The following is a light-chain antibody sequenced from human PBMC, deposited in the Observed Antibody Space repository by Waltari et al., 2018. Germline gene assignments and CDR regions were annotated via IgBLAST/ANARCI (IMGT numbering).Light chain of an antibody. V-gene: IGLV2-14*03. CDR1: RSYVGTHNY. CDR2: DVS. J-gene: IGLJ1*01. CDR3: NSYTNSGTYV. Sequence: QSALTQPASVSGSPGQSITISCTGTRSYVGTHNYVSWYQQRPGKAPDLIIFDVSNRPSGVSIRFSGSKSGNTASQTISGLQAEDEADYYSNSYTNSGTYVFGSGTKVTVL.